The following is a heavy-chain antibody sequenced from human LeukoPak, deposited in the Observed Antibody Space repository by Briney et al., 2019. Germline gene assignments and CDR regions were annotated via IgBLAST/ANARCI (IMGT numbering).Heavy chain of an antibody. CDR1: GYTFTGYY. CDR2: INPNSGGT. D-gene: IGHD5-12*01. J-gene: IGHJ6*03. Sequence: GASVKVSCKASGYTFTGYYMHWVRQAPGQGLEWMGWINPNSGGTNYAQKFQGRVTMTRDTSISTAYMELSRLRSDDTAVYYCASNSGYDLWYYYMDVWGKGTTVTVSS. V-gene: IGHV1-2*02. CDR3: ASNSGYDLWYYYMDV.